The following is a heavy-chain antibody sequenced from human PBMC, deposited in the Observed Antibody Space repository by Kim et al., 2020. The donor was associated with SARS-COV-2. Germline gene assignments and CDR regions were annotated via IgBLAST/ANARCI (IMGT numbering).Heavy chain of an antibody. CDR3: ARVGDGSSWQFDY. V-gene: IGHV3-7*04. D-gene: IGHD6-13*01. J-gene: IGHJ4*02. Sequence: YADCVKARFTITRDNAKNSLYLQMSGLRAEDTAVYYCARVGDGSSWQFDYWGQGTLVTVSS.